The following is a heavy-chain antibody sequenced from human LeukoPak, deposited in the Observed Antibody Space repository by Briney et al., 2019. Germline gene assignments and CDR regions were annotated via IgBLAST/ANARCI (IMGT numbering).Heavy chain of an antibody. CDR2: ISDSGGNT. D-gene: IGHD3-3*01. V-gene: IGHV3-23*01. CDR1: GFTFNSYA. Sequence: PGGSLRLSCAASGFTFNSYAMSWVRQAPWERLQWVSGISDSGGNTYYADSVRGRFTISRDNSKNSLYLQMNSLRAEDTAVYYCARDLYYDFWSGYYNSFDYWGQGTLVTVSS. J-gene: IGHJ4*02. CDR3: ARDLYYDFWSGYYNSFDY.